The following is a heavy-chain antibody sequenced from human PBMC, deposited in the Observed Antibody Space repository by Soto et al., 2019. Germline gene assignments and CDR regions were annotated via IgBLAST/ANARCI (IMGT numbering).Heavy chain of an antibody. Sequence: GGSLRLSCAASGFTFSSYAMSWVRQAPGKGLEWVSAISGSGGSTYYADSVKGRFTISRDNSKNTLYLQMNSLRAEDTAVYYCAKTDIVVVTAPGAFDYWGQGTLVTVSS. V-gene: IGHV3-23*01. CDR1: GFTFSSYA. CDR2: ISGSGGST. CDR3: AKTDIVVVTAPGAFDY. D-gene: IGHD2-21*02. J-gene: IGHJ4*02.